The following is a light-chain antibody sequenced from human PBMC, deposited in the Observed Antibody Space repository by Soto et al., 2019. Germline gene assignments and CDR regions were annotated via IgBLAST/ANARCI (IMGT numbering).Light chain of an antibody. CDR2: DVS. CDR3: CSDVGTYTLR. V-gene: IGLV2-11*01. J-gene: IGLJ1*01. Sequence: QSVLTQPRSVSGSPGQSVTISCTGTSSDVGGYNYVSWYQQHPGKAPKLMIYDVSKRPSGVPDRFSGSKSGNTASLTISGLQAEYEAYYYCCSDVGTYTLRFGSGT. CDR1: SSDVGGYNY.